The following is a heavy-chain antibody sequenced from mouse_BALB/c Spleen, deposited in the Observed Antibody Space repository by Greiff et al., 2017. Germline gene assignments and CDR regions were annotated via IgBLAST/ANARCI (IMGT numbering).Heavy chain of an antibody. V-gene: IGHV5-6*01. Sequence: EVKVVESGGDLVKPGGSLKLSCAASGFTFSSYGMSWVRQTPDKRLEWVATISSGGSYTYYPDSVKGRFTISRDNAKNTLYLQMSSLKSEDTAMYYCARSAYYGNIYAMDYWGQGTSVTVSS. CDR2: ISSGGSYT. D-gene: IGHD2-10*01. J-gene: IGHJ4*01. CDR3: ARSAYYGNIYAMDY. CDR1: GFTFSSYG.